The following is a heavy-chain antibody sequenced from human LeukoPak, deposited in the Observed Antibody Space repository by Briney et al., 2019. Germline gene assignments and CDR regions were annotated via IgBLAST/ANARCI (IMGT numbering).Heavy chain of an antibody. V-gene: IGHV1-2*02. CDR1: GYTFTGYY. J-gene: IGHJ3*02. CDR3: ARDLGYYDSSGYYGGAFDI. Sequence: ASVKVSCKASGYTFTGYYMHWVRQAPGQGLEWMGWINPNSGGTNYAQKFQGRVTMTRDTSISTAYMELSRLRSDDTAVYYCARDLGYYDSSGYYGGAFDIWGQGTMVTVSS. D-gene: IGHD3-22*01. CDR2: INPNSGGT.